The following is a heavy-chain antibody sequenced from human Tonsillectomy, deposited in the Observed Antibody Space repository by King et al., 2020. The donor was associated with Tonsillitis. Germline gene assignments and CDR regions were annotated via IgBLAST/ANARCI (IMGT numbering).Heavy chain of an antibody. CDR1: GFTFSSYE. CDR3: ARENSSSGFHYYGMDV. Sequence: VQLVESGGGLVQPGVSLKLSCAASGFTFSSYEMNWVRQAPGKGLEWVSYMTSSGSKIYYADSVKGRFTISRDNAKNTLSLQMNSLRAEDTAVYYCARENSSSGFHYYGMDVWGQGNTVTVSS. CDR2: MTSSGSKI. V-gene: IGHV3-48*03. D-gene: IGHD3-22*01. J-gene: IGHJ6*02.